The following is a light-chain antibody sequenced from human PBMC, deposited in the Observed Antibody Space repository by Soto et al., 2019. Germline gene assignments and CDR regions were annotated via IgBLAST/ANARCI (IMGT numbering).Light chain of an antibody. CDR1: QSVSSN. V-gene: IGKV3-15*01. CDR3: QQYHNWPPIT. J-gene: IGKJ3*01. CDR2: AAS. Sequence: EIVMTQSPATLSVSPGERATLSCRASQSVSSNLAWYQQKPGQGPRLLIYAASTRATGIPARFSGSGSGTEFTLTISSLQSEDFAVYYCQQYHNWPPITFGPGTKVDIK.